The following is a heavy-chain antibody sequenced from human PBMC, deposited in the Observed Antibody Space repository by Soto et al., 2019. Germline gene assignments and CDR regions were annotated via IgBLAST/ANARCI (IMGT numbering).Heavy chain of an antibody. J-gene: IGHJ4*02. CDR3: ASGGSGSYHY. V-gene: IGHV1-69*13. D-gene: IGHD3-10*01. CDR2: IIPIFGTA. CDR1: GGTFSSYA. Sequence: EASVKVSCKASGGTFSSYAISWVRQAPGQGLEWMGGIIPIFGTANYAQKFQGRVTITADESTSTAYMELSSLRSEDTAVYYCASGGSGSYHYWGQGTLVTVSS.